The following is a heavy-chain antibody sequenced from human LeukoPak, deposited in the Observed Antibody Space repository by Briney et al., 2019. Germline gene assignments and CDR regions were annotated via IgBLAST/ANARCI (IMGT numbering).Heavy chain of an antibody. CDR1: GFTFSSYA. J-gene: IGHJ6*02. D-gene: IGHD3-10*01. V-gene: IGHV3-23*01. CDR3: ARDMWAGSGSYPTRGMDV. CDR2: ISGSGGST. Sequence: GGSLRLSCAASGFTFSSYAMSWVRQAPGKGLEWVSAISGSGGSTYYADSVKGRFTISRDNAKNSLYLQMNSLTDEDMAVYYCARDMWAGSGSYPTRGMDVWGRGTTVTVSS.